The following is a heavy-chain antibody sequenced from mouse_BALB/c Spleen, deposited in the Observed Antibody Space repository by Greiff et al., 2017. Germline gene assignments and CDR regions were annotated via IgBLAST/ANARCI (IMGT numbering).Heavy chain of an antibody. CDR3: ARENSPDFDY. V-gene: IGHV3-6*02. CDR2: ISYDGSN. CDR1: GYSITSGYY. D-gene: IGHD5-2*01. Sequence: DVQLQESGPGLVKPSQSLSLTCSVTGYSITSGYYWNWIRQFPGNKLEWMGYISYDGSNNYNPSLKNRISITRDTSKNQFFLKLNSVTTEDTATYYCARENSPDFDYWGQGTTLTVSS. J-gene: IGHJ2*01.